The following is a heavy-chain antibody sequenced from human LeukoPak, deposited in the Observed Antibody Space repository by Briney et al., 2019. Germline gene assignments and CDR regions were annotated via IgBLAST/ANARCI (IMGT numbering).Heavy chain of an antibody. Sequence: PGGSLRLSCAASGSTFSNYAVSWVRQAPGKGLEWVSAISGSGGSTGSTHYADSVKGRFTISRDNSKNTLYLQMNSLRADDTAVYYCAKRGSGSYLGQFDYWGQGTLVTVSS. CDR2: ISGSGGSTGST. CDR1: GSTFSNYA. J-gene: IGHJ4*02. V-gene: IGHV3-23*01. CDR3: AKRGSGSYLGQFDY. D-gene: IGHD3-10*01.